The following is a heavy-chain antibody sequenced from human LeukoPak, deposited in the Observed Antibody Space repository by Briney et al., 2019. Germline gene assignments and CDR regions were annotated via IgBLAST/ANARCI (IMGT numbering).Heavy chain of an antibody. V-gene: IGHV1-18*01. Sequence: ASVKVSCKASGYTFTSYGISWVRQAPGQGLEWMGWISAYNGNTNYAQKLQGRVTITTDTSTSTAYMELRSLRSDDTAVYYCARGPEVTTISYYYYYMDVWGKGTTVTVSS. CDR2: ISAYNGNT. J-gene: IGHJ6*03. CDR3: ARGPEVTTISYYYYYMDV. CDR1: GYTFTSYG. D-gene: IGHD2-21*02.